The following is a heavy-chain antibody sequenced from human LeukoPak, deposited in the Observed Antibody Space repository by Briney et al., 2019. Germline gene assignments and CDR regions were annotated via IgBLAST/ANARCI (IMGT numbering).Heavy chain of an antibody. V-gene: IGHV3-74*01. CDR3: ARGATYAYYQDY. CDR1: GFTFSSFS. CDR2: IKYDASST. Sequence: GGSLRLSCAASGFTFSSFSMNWVRQAPGKGLVWVSRIKYDASSTSYADSVKGRFTISRDNAKNTLYLQMNSLRTEDTAVYYCARGATYAYYQDYWGQGTLVTVSS. J-gene: IGHJ4*02. D-gene: IGHD1-26*01.